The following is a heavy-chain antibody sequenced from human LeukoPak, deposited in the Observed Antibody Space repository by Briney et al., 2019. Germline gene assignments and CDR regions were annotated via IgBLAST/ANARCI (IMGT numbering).Heavy chain of an antibody. Sequence: GGSLRLSCAASGFTFSSYAIHWVRQAPGEGLEWVALISYDGSNKYYGESVKGRFTISRDQSKNTLYLQMNSLRTEDTAVYYCARDSLRTALYYMDVWGKGTTVTVSS. V-gene: IGHV3-30*04. CDR2: ISYDGSNK. CDR1: GFTFSSYA. J-gene: IGHJ6*03. CDR3: ARDSLRTALYYMDV.